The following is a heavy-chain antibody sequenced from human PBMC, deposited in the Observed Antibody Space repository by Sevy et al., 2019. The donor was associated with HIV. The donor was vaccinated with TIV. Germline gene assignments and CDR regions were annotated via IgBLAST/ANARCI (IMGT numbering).Heavy chain of an antibody. CDR2: VDPSAGNT. D-gene: IGHD6-19*01. CDR3: ARVSGWHLRYGMDV. Sequence: ASVKVSCKASGDTFTNNYIHWVRQAPGQGLEWMGMVDPSAGNTTYAQKFQGRVTMTRNTSITTAYMELSNLRSEDTAVYYCARVSGWHLRYGMDVWGQGTTVTVSS. CDR1: GDTFTNNY. V-gene: IGHV1-46*01. J-gene: IGHJ6*02.